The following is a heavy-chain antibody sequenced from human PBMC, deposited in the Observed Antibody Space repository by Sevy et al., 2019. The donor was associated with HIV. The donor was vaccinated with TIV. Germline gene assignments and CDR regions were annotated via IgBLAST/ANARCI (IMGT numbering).Heavy chain of an antibody. Sequence: GGSLRLSCEASGFTFNGHAMTWVRQAPGKGLEWVSAISGSGGSTYYADSVKGRFTISRDNSKNTLYLQMNSLRAEDTAVYYCAKDGDLEGDPGDYWGQGTLVTVSS. CDR2: ISGSGGST. V-gene: IGHV3-23*01. CDR1: GFTFNGHA. CDR3: AKDGDLEGDPGDY. D-gene: IGHD1-1*01. J-gene: IGHJ4*02.